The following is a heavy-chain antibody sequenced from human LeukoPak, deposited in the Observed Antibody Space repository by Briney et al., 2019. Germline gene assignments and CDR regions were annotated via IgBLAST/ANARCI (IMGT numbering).Heavy chain of an antibody. CDR2: MSGSGGST. CDR3: ARVGGSGSYFSDY. Sequence: GGSLRLSCAASGFTFSSYAMNWVRQAPGKGLEWVSGMSGSGGSTYDADSVRGRFTISRDNAKNSLFLQMNSLRAEDTAVYYCARVGGSGSYFSDYWGQRTLVTVSS. CDR1: GFTFSSYA. V-gene: IGHV3-23*01. D-gene: IGHD3-10*01. J-gene: IGHJ4*02.